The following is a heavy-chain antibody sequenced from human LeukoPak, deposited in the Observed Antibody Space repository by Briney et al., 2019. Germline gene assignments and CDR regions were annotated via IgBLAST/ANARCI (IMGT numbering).Heavy chain of an antibody. V-gene: IGHV1-69*04. CDR2: IIPILGIA. J-gene: IGHJ4*02. Sequence: SVKVSCKASGGTFSSYAISWVRQAPGQGLEWMGRIIPILGIANYAQKFQGRVTITADKSTSTAYKELSSLRSEDTAVYYCARTRLSGYDSYYFDYWGQGTLVAVSS. CDR1: GGTFSSYA. D-gene: IGHD5-12*01. CDR3: ARTRLSGYDSYYFDY.